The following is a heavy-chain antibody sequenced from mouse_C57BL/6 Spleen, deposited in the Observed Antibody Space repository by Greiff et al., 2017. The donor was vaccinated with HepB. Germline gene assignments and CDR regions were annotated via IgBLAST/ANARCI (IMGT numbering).Heavy chain of an antibody. CDR3: ARGVYYGSSYVDWYFDV. D-gene: IGHD1-1*01. V-gene: IGHV1-52*01. CDR1: GYTFTSYW. CDR2: IDPSDSET. J-gene: IGHJ1*03. Sequence: VQLQQSGAELVRPGSSVKLSCKASGYTFTSYWMHWVKQRPIQGLEWIGNIDPSDSETHYNQKFKDKATLTVDKSSSTAYMQLSSLTSEDSAVYYCARGVYYGSSYVDWYFDVWGTGTTVTVSS.